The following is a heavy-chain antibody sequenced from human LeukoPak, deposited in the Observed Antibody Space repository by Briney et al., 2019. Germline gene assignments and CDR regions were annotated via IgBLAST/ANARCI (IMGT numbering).Heavy chain of an antibody. CDR1: GFTFGNYV. CDR3: AREGYYGSGSPPSLYFDY. Sequence: GGSLRLSCAASGFTFGNYVIHWVRQAPGKGLEGLAATSSDLNVKLYADSVKGRFTISRDNSRSTLYLQMNSLRPEDTAIYYCAREGYYGSGSPPSLYFDYWGQGTLVTVSS. D-gene: IGHD3-10*01. J-gene: IGHJ4*02. V-gene: IGHV3-30-3*01. CDR2: TSSDLNVK.